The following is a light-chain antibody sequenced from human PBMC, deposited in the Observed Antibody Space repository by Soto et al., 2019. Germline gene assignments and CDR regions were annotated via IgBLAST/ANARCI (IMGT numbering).Light chain of an antibody. V-gene: IGLV2-14*01. J-gene: IGLJ1*01. CDR1: SSDVGGYRY. CDR3: NSYTSTTPYV. CDR2: EVS. Sequence: QSALTQPISVSGSPGQSITISCTGTSSDVGGYRYVSWFQHHPGKAPKLIIYEVSNRPSGISDRFSVSKSGNTASLTISGLQAEDEADYYCNSYTSTTPYVFGTGTKVTV.